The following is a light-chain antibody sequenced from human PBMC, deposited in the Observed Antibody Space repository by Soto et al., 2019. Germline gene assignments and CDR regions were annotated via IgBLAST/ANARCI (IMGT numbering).Light chain of an antibody. J-gene: IGLJ1*01. CDR3: QSYDSSLSGYV. CDR1: SSNIGAGYD. CDR2: INT. V-gene: IGLV1-40*01. Sequence: QSVLTQPPSVSGAPGQRVTISCTGSSSNIGAGYDVHWYQQLPGRAPKLLIYINTNRPSGVPGRFSGSKSGTSASLAITGLQAADEADYYCQSYDSSLSGYVFGTGTKLTVL.